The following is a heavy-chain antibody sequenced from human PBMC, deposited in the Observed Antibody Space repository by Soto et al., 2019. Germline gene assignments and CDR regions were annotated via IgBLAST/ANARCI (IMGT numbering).Heavy chain of an antibody. CDR3: ARRQGLTTFDL. J-gene: IGHJ2*01. CDR1: GGSVNSPNFY. V-gene: IGHV4-61*01. CDR2: ILYNGST. D-gene: IGHD4-17*01. Sequence: SETLSLTCTVSGGSVNSPNFYWSWIRHSPGKGLEWIGYILYNGSTSYNPSLKSRVTMSIDTSKNHFSLNLRSVTAADTAVYYCARRQGLTTFDLWGRGTLVTVSS.